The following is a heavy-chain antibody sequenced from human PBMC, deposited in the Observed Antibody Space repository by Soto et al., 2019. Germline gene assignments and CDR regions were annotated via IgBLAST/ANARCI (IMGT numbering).Heavy chain of an antibody. V-gene: IGHV3-30*18. J-gene: IGHJ5*01. CDR1: GFPFRSYG. CDR2: TSYDGNKK. CDR3: AKEGQSRDGYTSPLDS. Sequence: QVQLVETGGGVVQPGGSLRLSCIASGFPFRSYGMHWVRQAPGKGLEWVAVTSYDGNKKYYIDSVKGRFSISRDNFMNTVYLQMNSLGVEDTALYYCAKEGQSRDGYTSPLDSWGQGTRVIVSS. D-gene: IGHD5-12*01.